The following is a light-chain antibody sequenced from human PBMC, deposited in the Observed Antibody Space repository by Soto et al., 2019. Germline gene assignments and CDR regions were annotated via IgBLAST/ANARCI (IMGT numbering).Light chain of an antibody. CDR3: QQYGSSPFT. J-gene: IGKJ3*01. V-gene: IGKV3-20*01. CDR2: GAS. Sequence: EIVLTQSPATLSLSQGERATLSCRASQSVSSSYLAWYQQKPGQAPRLLIYGASSRATGIPDRFSGSGSGTDFTLTISRLEPEDFAVYYCQQYGSSPFTFGPGTKVDIK. CDR1: QSVSSSY.